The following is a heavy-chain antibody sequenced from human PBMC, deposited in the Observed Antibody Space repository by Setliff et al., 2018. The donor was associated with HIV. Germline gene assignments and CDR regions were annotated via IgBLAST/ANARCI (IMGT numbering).Heavy chain of an antibody. CDR2: VNPNSGDA. J-gene: IGHJ6*02. D-gene: IGHD3-10*01. CDR1: GYTFTGHY. V-gene: IGHV1-2*02. Sequence: GASVKDSCKASGYTFTGHYLHWVRQAPGQGLEWLGWVNPNSGDAIYAQNFQGRVTMTRDTSINAAYMELRGLRSDDTAVYYCARSFGLSPSGKYYYYYGMDIWGQGTTVTVSS. CDR3: ARSFGLSPSGKYYYYYGMDI.